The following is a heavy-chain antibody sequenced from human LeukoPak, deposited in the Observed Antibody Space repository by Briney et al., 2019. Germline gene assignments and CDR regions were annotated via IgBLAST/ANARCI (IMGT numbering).Heavy chain of an antibody. D-gene: IGHD3-22*01. V-gene: IGHV3-30*02. CDR3: ARDGGYDTSGYYFDY. CDR1: GFTFSSFG. Sequence: GGSLRLSCAASGFTFSSFGIHWVHQAPGKGLEWVAFIRYDGSYEYYADSVKGRFTISRDNSKKTLYLQMNSMSPEDTAVYFCARDGGYDTSGYYFDYWGQGTLVTVSS. J-gene: IGHJ4*02. CDR2: IRYDGSYE.